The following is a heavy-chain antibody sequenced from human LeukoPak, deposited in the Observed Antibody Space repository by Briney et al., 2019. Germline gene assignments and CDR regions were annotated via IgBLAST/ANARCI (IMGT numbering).Heavy chain of an antibody. V-gene: IGHV3-33*06. CDR1: GFTFSSYG. CDR2: IWYDGSNK. J-gene: IGHJ4*02. Sequence: GGSLRLSCAASGFTFSSYGMHWVRQAPGKGLEWVAVIWYDGSNKYYADSVKGRFTISRDNSKNTLYLQMNSLRAEDTAVYYCAKSSVGYCSSTSCFEGEYYFDYWGQGTLVTVSS. D-gene: IGHD2-2*01. CDR3: AKSSVGYCSSTSCFEGEYYFDY.